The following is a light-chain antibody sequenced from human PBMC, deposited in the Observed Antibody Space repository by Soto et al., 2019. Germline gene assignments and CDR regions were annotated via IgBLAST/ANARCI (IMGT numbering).Light chain of an antibody. CDR3: GTWDSSLSGVL. CDR2: DNH. J-gene: IGLJ2*01. V-gene: IGLV1-51*01. CDR1: SSNIGNNY. Sequence: QSVLTQPPSVSAAPGQKVTISCSGSSSNIGNNYVSWYQQLPGTAPKLLIYDNHKRPSRIPDRFSGSKSGTSATLAITGLQTGDEADYYCGTWDSSLSGVLFAGGTKLTVL.